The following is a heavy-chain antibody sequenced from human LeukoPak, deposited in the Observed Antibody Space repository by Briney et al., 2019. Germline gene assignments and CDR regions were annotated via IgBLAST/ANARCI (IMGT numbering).Heavy chain of an antibody. CDR2: ITGSGDST. CDR3: AKSGTYYYDSSGYP. D-gene: IGHD3-22*01. J-gene: IGHJ4*02. CDR1: GFTFTTYA. V-gene: IGHV3-23*01. Sequence: GGSLRLSCAASGFTFTTYAMSWVRQAPGKGLEWVSVITGSGDSTYYADSVKGRFTISRDNSKNTLYLQMNSLRAEDTAVYYCAKSGTYYYDSSGYPWGQGTLVTVSS.